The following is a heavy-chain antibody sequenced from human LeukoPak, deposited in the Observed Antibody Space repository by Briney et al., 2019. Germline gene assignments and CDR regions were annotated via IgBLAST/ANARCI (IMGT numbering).Heavy chain of an antibody. CDR1: GYTFTGYY. CDR2: IIPILGIA. V-gene: IGHV1-69*04. J-gene: IGHJ6*02. Sequence: SVKVSCKASGYTFTGYYMHWVRQAPGQGLEWMGRIIPILGIANYAQKFQGRVTITADKSTSTAYMELSSLRSEDTAVYYCARDCGGDCYSNYYYGMDVWGQGTTVTVSS. CDR3: ARDCGGDCYSNYYYGMDV. D-gene: IGHD2-21*02.